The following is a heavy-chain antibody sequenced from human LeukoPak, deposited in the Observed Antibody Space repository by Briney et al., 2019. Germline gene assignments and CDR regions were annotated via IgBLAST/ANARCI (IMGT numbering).Heavy chain of an antibody. Sequence: GGSLRLSCAASGFTFSSYWMSWLRQAPGKGLEWVANMRPDGNEIFYENSVKGRFTISRDNAKNSLYLQMNSLRAEDTAVYYCAELGITMIGGVWGKGTTVTISS. CDR3: AELGITMIGGV. J-gene: IGHJ6*04. D-gene: IGHD3-10*02. CDR1: GFTFSSYW. CDR2: MRPDGNEI. V-gene: IGHV3-7*01.